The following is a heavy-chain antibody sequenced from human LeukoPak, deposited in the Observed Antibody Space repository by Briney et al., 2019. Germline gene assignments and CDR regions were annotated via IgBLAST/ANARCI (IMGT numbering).Heavy chain of an antibody. CDR3: TTDHGVTTFDY. V-gene: IGHV4-59*12. CDR2: IYYSGST. D-gene: IGHD4-11*01. CDR1: GGSISSYY. Sequence: SETLSLTCTVSGGSISSYYWSWIRQPPGKGLEWIGYIYYSGSTNYNPSLKSRVTISVDTSKNQFSLKLSSVTAADTAVYYCTTDHGVTTFDYWGQGTLVTVSS. J-gene: IGHJ4*02.